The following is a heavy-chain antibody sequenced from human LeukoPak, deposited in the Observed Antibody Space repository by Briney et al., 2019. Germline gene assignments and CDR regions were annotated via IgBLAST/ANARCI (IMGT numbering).Heavy chain of an antibody. CDR2: IYYSGST. D-gene: IGHD1-26*01. Sequence: SETLSLTCTVSGGSISSGGYYWSWIRQHPGKGLEWIGYIYYSGSTYYNPSLKSRVTISVDTSKIQFSLKLSSVTAADTAVYYCARAHSGSYDVDYWGQGTLVTVSS. J-gene: IGHJ4*02. CDR1: GGSISSGGYY. CDR3: ARAHSGSYDVDY. V-gene: IGHV4-31*03.